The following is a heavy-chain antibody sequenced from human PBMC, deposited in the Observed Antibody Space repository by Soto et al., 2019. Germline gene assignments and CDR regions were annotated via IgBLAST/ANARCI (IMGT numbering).Heavy chain of an antibody. J-gene: IGHJ4*02. V-gene: IGHV5-10-1*01. CDR1: GYSFTSYW. CDR3: ASGYSSSWPFDY. CDR2: IDPSDSYT. D-gene: IGHD6-13*01. Sequence: GESLKISCKGSGYSFTSYWISWVRQMPGKGLEWMGRIDPSDSYTNYSPSFQGHVTISADKSISTAYLQWSSLKASDTAMYYCASGYSSSWPFDYWGQGTLVTVSS.